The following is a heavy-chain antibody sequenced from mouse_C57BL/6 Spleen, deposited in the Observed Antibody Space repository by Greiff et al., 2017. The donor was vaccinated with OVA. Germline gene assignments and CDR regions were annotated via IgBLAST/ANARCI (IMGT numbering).Heavy chain of an antibody. CDR3: ARGGLRHDAMDY. CDR2: IYPGSGST. J-gene: IGHJ4*01. D-gene: IGHD3-2*02. CDR1: GYTFTSYW. Sequence: VQLQQSGAELVKPGASVKMSCKASGYTFTSYWITWVKQRPGQGLEWIGDIYPGSGSTNYNEKFKSKATLTVDTSSSTAYMQLSSLTSEDSAVYYCARGGLRHDAMDYWGQGTSVTVSS. V-gene: IGHV1-55*01.